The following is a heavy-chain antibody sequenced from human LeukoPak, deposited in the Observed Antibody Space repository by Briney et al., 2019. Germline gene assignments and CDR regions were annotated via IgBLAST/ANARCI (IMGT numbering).Heavy chain of an antibody. D-gene: IGHD2-8*01. CDR1: GFTFSNYG. J-gene: IGHJ4*02. CDR2: LSDDGTNK. CDR3: ARLMFLWPPIYFDY. V-gene: IGHV3-30*03. Sequence: GRSLRLSCAASGFTFSNYGMHWVRQAPGKGLEWVAVLSDDGTNKYYADSVKGRFTISRDNSKNTLYLQVNSLRAEDAAVYYCARLMFLWPPIYFDYWGQGTLVTVSS.